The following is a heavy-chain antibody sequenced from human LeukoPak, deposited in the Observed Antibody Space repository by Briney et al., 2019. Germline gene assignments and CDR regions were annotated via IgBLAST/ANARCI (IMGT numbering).Heavy chain of an antibody. CDR1: GFTFSSYG. D-gene: IGHD3-22*01. CDR3: ARGLPYYYDSSGYYDYFDY. J-gene: IGHJ4*02. Sequence: GRSLRLSCAASGFTFSSYGIHWVRQAPGKGLEWVAVIWYDRSNKYYGDSVKGRFTISRDNSKNALSLQMNSLRAEDTAVYYCARGLPYYYDSSGYYDYFDYWGQGTLVTVSS. CDR2: IWYDRSNK. V-gene: IGHV3-33*01.